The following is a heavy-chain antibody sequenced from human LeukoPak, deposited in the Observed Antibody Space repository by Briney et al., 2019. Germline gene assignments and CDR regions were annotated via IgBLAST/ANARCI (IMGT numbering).Heavy chain of an antibody. CDR1: GFSFNNFW. V-gene: IGHV3-7*01. J-gene: IGHJ4*02. Sequence: AGGSLRLSCAASGFSFNNFWMTWVRQAPEKGLEWVANIHQDGVEKYYVDSVRGRFTISRDNAKNSLHLQMNSLRADDTAVYYCARINYDSGSYLVDYWGQGTLVTVSS. CDR3: ARINYDSGSYLVDY. D-gene: IGHD3-10*01. CDR2: IHQDGVEK.